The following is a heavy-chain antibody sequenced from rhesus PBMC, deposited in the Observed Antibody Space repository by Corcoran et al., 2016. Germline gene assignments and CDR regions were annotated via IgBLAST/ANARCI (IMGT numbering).Heavy chain of an antibody. D-gene: IGHD3-34*01. J-gene: IGHJ4*01. V-gene: IGHV4S2*01. CDR1: GDSISGNY. CDR2: LFDGGKKT. CDR3: AGGPMGGAGY. Sequence: QVHLQESGPGLVKPSETLVLTCAVSGDSISGNYWSWIRQAPGKGLEWIGRLFDGGKKTVYNPSHKSLVPISMDTSKNQFFLILNSVTAADAAVYYCAGGPMGGAGYWGQGVLVTVSS.